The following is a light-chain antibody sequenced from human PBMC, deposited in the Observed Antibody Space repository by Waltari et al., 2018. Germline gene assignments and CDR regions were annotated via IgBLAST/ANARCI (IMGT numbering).Light chain of an antibody. V-gene: IGLV2-14*01. J-gene: IGLJ3*02. CDR2: DVS. CDR1: SSDVGGYNY. Sequence: QSALTQPASVSGSPGQSITISCTGTSSDVGGYNYVLWYQQHPGKVPKLLIFDVSNRPSGVSNRFSGSKSGNTASLTISGLQAEDESDYYCCSFTSRSTWVFGGGTKLTVL. CDR3: CSFTSRSTWV.